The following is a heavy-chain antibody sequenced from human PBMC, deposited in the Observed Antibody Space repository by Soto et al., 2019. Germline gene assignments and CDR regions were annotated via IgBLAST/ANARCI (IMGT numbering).Heavy chain of an antibody. Sequence: EVQLVESGGVVVQPGGSLRLSCAASGFTFDDYTMHWVRQAPGKGLEWVSLISWDGGSTYYADSVKGRFTISRDNSKNSLYLQMNSLRTEDTALYYCAKGIAVAGTVDYWGQGPLVTVSS. V-gene: IGHV3-43*01. J-gene: IGHJ4*02. D-gene: IGHD6-19*01. CDR1: GFTFDDYT. CDR2: ISWDGGST. CDR3: AKGIAVAGTVDY.